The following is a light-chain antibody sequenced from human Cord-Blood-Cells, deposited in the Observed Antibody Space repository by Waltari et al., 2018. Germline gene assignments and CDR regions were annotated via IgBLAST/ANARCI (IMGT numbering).Light chain of an antibody. CDR1: QSVSSSY. V-gene: IGKV3-20*01. CDR3: QQYGSSPPT. Sequence: EIVLRQSPCTLSLSPGERATLSCRASQSVSSSYLAWYQQKPGQSPRRLLYGSSSRATGIPDSFRGSGSGTDFTLTISRLEPEDFAVYYCQQYGSSPPTFGQGTKVEIK. J-gene: IGKJ1*01. CDR2: GSS.